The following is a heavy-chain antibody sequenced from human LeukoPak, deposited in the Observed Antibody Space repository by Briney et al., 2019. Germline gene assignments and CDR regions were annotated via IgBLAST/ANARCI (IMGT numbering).Heavy chain of an antibody. V-gene: IGHV3-9*01. J-gene: IGHJ4*02. D-gene: IGHD1-26*01. Sequence: GGSLRLSCAASGFTFDDYAMHWVRQAPGKGLEWVSGISWNSDNMGYADSVKGRFTISRDNAKNSLYLQMNSLRAEDTALYYCAKGKWYSGTYRFDYWGQGTLVTVSS. CDR1: GFTFDDYA. CDR3: AKGKWYSGTYRFDY. CDR2: ISWNSDNM.